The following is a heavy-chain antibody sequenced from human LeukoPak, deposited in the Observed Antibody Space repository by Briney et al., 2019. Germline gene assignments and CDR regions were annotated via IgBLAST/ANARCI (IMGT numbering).Heavy chain of an antibody. V-gene: IGHV3-48*01. Sequence: PGGSLRLSCAASGFTFSSYDMNWVRQAPGKGLEWVSYISTSSSTKYYADSVKGRFTISRNNAKNSLHLQMNSLRAEDTAVYYCARGDSSWFNSYYFDYWGQGTLVTVSS. J-gene: IGHJ4*02. CDR1: GFTFSSYD. D-gene: IGHD6-13*01. CDR3: ARGDSSWFNSYYFDY. CDR2: ISTSSSTK.